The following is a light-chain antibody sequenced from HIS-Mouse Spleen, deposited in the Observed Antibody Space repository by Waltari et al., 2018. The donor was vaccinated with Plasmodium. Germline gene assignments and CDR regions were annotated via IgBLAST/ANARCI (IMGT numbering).Light chain of an antibody. V-gene: IGKV3-15*01. CDR3: QQYNNWSFT. Sequence: EIVMTQSPATLSVSPGERATLSCRASQSVSSNLAWYHQKPGQAPRLLIYGASTRATGIPARFRGSGSVTEFTLTISSLQSEDFAVYYCQQYNNWSFTFGPGTKVDIK. CDR2: GAS. J-gene: IGKJ3*01. CDR1: QSVSSN.